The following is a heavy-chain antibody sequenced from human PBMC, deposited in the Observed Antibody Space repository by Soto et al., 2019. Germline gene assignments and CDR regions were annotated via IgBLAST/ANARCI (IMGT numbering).Heavy chain of an antibody. CDR2: IGPESGAT. V-gene: IGHV1-2*02. CDR3: GRGRSGQIVVFY. Sequence: ASVEVSCKASGYTFTGHYIHWVRQAPEQGPEWMGEIGPESGATRYAQKFQGRVTMTRDTSITTVYMELKNLSPDDTAVYYCGRGRSGQIVVFYWGQGTPVTVSS. D-gene: IGHD1-26*01. J-gene: IGHJ4*02. CDR1: GYTFTGHY.